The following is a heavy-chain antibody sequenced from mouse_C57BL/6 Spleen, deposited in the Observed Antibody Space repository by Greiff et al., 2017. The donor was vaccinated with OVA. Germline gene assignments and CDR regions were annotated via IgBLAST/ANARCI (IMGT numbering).Heavy chain of an antibody. D-gene: IGHD1-1*01. CDR3: ARNPPITTVVATRYFDV. CDR1: GYTFTSYW. J-gene: IGHJ1*03. CDR2: IDPSDSYT. V-gene: IGHV1-50*01. Sequence: QVQLQQPGAELVKPGASVKLSCKASGYTFTSYWMQWVKQRPGQGLEWIGEIDPSDSYTNYNQKFKGKATLTEDTSSSTAYMQLSSLTSEDSAVYYCARNPPITTVVATRYFDVWGTGTTVTVSS.